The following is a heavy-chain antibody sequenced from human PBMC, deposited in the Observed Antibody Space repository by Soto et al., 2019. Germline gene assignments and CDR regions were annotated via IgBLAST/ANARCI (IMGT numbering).Heavy chain of an antibody. Sequence: QVQLVQSGAEVKKPGSPVKVSCKASGGTFSRYGISWVRQAPGQGLEWMGGIIPIFGTANYAQKFQGRVMITADESTSTAYMELSSLRSEDTAVYYSARARNDNYYYGMDVWGQGTTVTVSS. V-gene: IGHV1-69*12. J-gene: IGHJ6*02. D-gene: IGHD3-22*01. CDR3: ARARNDNYYYGMDV. CDR2: IIPIFGTA. CDR1: GGTFSRYG.